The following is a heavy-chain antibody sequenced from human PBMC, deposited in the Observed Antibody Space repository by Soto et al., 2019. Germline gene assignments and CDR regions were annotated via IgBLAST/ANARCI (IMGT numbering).Heavy chain of an antibody. D-gene: IGHD5-12*01. CDR1: GGSFSGYY. Sequence: SETLSLTCAVYGGSFSGYYWSWIRQPPGKGLEWIGEINHSGSTNYNPSLKSRVTISVDTSKNQFSLKLSSVTAADTAVYYCAREAYSGYDGMGDYFDYWGQGTLVTVSS. CDR3: AREAYSGYDGMGDYFDY. V-gene: IGHV4-34*01. CDR2: INHSGST. J-gene: IGHJ4*02.